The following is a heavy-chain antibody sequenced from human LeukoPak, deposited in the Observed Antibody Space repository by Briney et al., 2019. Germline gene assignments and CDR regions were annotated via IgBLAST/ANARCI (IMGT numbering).Heavy chain of an antibody. CDR2: ITTGRGET. D-gene: IGHD6-19*01. CDR3: ARGGKQWRGGNYFDS. V-gene: IGHV1-3*03. J-gene: IGHJ4*02. CDR1: GYTFTDYA. Sequence: GASVKVSCKASGYTFTDYALNWVRQAPGQSLEWMGWITTGRGETRYSQEFQRRITFTRDTSASTVYMDMSDLRSEDTAVYYCARGGKQWRGGNYFDSWGQGTLVAVSS.